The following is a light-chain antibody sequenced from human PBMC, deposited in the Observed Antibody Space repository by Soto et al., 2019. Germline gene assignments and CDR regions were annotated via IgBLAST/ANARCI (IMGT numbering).Light chain of an antibody. CDR2: DVN. Sequence: QSVLTQPASVSGSPGQSITTSCTGTSSDVGGYNYVSWYQHHPGKAPKLIIYDVNERPSGVPHRFSGSKSGNTASLTISGLQAEDEADYYCCSYADRFTSVFGTGTKVTVL. CDR1: SSDVGGYNY. CDR3: CSYADRFTSV. V-gene: IGLV2-11*01. J-gene: IGLJ1*01.